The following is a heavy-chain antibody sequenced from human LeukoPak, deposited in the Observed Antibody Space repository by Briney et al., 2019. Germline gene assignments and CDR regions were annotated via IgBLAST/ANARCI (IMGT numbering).Heavy chain of an antibody. CDR2: IYYSGST. V-gene: IGHV4-61*01. D-gene: IGHD6-13*01. Sequence: SETLSLTCSVSGGSVSSGSFYWSWIRQPPGKGLEWIGYIYYSGSTNYNPSLKSRVTISVDTSKNQFSLKLSSVTAADTAVYYCASQDSSREFWGRGTLVTVSS. CDR1: GGSVSSGSFY. CDR3: ASQDSSREF. J-gene: IGHJ4*02.